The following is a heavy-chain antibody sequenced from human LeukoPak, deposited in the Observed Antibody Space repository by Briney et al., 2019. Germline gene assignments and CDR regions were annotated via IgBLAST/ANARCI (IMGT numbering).Heavy chain of an antibody. V-gene: IGHV3-53*01. CDR2: IYSGGAT. Sequence: PGWSLRLSCAVSEFSVSSNYMNWVRQAPGKGLEWVSVIYSGGATYYADSVRGRFTISRDNSKNMVSLQMTSLGAEDTAVYYCARGRFSGPDDYWGQGTLVAVSS. CDR1: EFSVSSNY. J-gene: IGHJ4*02. D-gene: IGHD6-19*01. CDR3: ARGRFSGPDDY.